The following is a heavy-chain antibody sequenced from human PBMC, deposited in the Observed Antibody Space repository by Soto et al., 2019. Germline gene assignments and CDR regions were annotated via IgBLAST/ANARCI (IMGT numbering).Heavy chain of an antibody. Sequence: QVQLVQSGAEVKKPGASVKVSCKTSGDSFSAFYLHWVRQAPGQGLEWLGWINPNGGATKYAQKFRGRVAMTRDTSIRTAYLELSSLRSDYTAIYYCARESGGATATLDYYYFYMDVWGKGTTVTVSS. CDR2: INPNGGAT. J-gene: IGHJ6*03. V-gene: IGHV1-2*02. CDR1: GDSFSAFY. CDR3: ARESGGATATLDYYYFYMDV. D-gene: IGHD5-12*01.